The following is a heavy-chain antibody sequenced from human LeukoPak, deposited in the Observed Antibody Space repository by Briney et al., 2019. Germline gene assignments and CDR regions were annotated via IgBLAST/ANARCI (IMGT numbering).Heavy chain of an antibody. D-gene: IGHD3-22*01. V-gene: IGHV3-7*01. CDR1: GFTFSDEW. Sequence: AGGSQRISCVASGFTFSDEWMTWVRQTPGTGLEWVATIKPDGSATFYVDSVKGRFTISRDNAEKSLYLQMNSLRVEDTAVYYCARGECDSWGQGTLVTVS. CDR2: IKPDGSAT. J-gene: IGHJ4*02. CDR3: ARGECDS.